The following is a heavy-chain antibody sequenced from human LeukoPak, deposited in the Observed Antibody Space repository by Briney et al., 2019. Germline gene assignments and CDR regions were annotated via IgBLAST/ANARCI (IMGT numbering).Heavy chain of an antibody. Sequence: PSETLSFTCAVYGGSFSGYYWSWIRQPPGKGLEWIGEINHSGSTNYNPSLKSRVTISVDTSKNQFSLKLSSVTAADTAVYYCARRTSRKYDYVWGSYDNWGQGTLVTVSS. CDR2: INHSGST. V-gene: IGHV4-34*01. J-gene: IGHJ4*02. CDR3: ARRTSRKYDYVWGSYDN. D-gene: IGHD3-16*01. CDR1: GGSFSGYY.